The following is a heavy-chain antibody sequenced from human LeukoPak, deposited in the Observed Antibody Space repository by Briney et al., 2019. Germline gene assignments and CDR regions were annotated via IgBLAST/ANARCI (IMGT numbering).Heavy chain of an antibody. CDR1: GFTFSSYT. V-gene: IGHV3-21*01. D-gene: IGHD1-1*01. Sequence: PGGSLRLSCAASGFTFSSYTMHWVRQIPGERPEWVSSISGDTTYIYYADSLKGRFTISRDNTNTSLFLQMNSLRAEDTATYFCARRGTDARFSFFDVWGQGTMVTVSS. CDR3: ARRGTDARFSFFDV. CDR2: ISGDTTYI. J-gene: IGHJ3*01.